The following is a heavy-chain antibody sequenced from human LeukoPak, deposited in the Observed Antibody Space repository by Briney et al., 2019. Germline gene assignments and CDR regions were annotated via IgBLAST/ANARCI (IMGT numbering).Heavy chain of an antibody. Sequence: ASVKVSCKASGYTFTSYAMHWVRQAFGQRLGWMGWINAGNGNTKYSQKFQGRVTITRDTSASTAYMELSSLRSEDTAVYYCARGFSGGSCLNWGQGTLVTVSS. CDR2: INAGNGNT. CDR3: ARGFSGGSCLN. V-gene: IGHV1-3*01. J-gene: IGHJ4*02. CDR1: GYTFTSYA. D-gene: IGHD2-15*01.